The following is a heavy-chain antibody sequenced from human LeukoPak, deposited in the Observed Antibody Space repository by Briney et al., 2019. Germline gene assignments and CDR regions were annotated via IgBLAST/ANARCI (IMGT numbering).Heavy chain of an antibody. J-gene: IGHJ4*02. CDR2: IKQDGSEK. CDR1: GITLSVYW. CDR3: ARSGSGYFDY. Sequence: PGGSLRLSCAASGITLSVYWMSWVRQAPGKGLEWVANIKQDGSEKYYRDSVQGRFTISRYNAKNSLYLQMNSLRAEDTAVYYCARSGSGYFDYWGQGSLVTVSS. V-gene: IGHV3-7*01.